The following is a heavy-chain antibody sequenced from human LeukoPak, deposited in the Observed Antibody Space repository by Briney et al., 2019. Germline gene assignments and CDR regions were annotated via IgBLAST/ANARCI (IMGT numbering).Heavy chain of an antibody. D-gene: IGHD4-17*01. Sequence: GGSLRLSCSASGFAFSGFAMGWVRQAQGTGLEGVSSISGSGGNTYYADSVEGRFTISRDNSKNTLYLQMNSLRAEDTALYYCARGRGGDYVPSRFDYWGQGTLVTVSS. CDR1: GFAFSGFA. J-gene: IGHJ4*02. CDR3: ARGRGGDYVPSRFDY. V-gene: IGHV3-23*01. CDR2: ISGSGGNT.